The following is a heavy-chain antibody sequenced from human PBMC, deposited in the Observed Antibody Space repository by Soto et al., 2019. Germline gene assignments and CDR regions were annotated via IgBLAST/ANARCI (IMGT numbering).Heavy chain of an antibody. CDR1: GGTFSSYA. CDR3: ARDYYYDSSGYPPHGAFDI. Sequence: SVKVSCKASGGTFSSYAISWVRQAPGQGLEWMGGIIPIFGTANYAQKFQGRVTITADESTSTAYMELSSLRSEDTAVYYCARDYYYDSSGYPPHGAFDIWGQGTMVTV. CDR2: IIPIFGTA. V-gene: IGHV1-69*13. D-gene: IGHD3-22*01. J-gene: IGHJ3*02.